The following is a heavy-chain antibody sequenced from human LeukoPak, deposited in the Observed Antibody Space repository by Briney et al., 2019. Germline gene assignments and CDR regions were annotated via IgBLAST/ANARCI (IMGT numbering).Heavy chain of an antibody. V-gene: IGHV3-23*01. CDR1: GFTFSSYA. CDR2: ISGSGGST. Sequence: GGSLRLSCAASGFTFSSYAMSWVRQAPGKGLEWVSAISGSGGSTYYADSVKGRFTISRDNSKNTLYLQMNSLRAEDTAVYYCARDGGIVVVPAELDYWGQGTLVTVSS. CDR3: ARDGGIVVVPAELDY. D-gene: IGHD2-2*01. J-gene: IGHJ4*02.